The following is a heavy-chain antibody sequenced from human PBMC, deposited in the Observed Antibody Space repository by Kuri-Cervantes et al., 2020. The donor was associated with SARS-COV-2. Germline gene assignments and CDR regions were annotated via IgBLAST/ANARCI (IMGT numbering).Heavy chain of an antibody. CDR3: SGYVAY. CDR1: GFLFSASA. V-gene: IGHV3-73*01. J-gene: IGHJ4*02. CDR2: VRGKADNYAT. Sequence: GESLKISCEVSGFLFSASAIHWVRQASGKGLEWVGRVRGKADNYATAYAASVKGRFTISRDDSKSIAYLQMNSLKTEDTAVYYCSGYVAYWGQGTLVTVSS. D-gene: IGHD3-22*01.